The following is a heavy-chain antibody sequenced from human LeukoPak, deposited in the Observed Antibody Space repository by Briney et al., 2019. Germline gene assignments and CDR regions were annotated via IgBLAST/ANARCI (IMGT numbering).Heavy chain of an antibody. CDR1: GFTFSSYS. CDR2: ISSSGSTI. J-gene: IGHJ4*02. V-gene: IGHV3-48*04. D-gene: IGHD6-19*01. Sequence: PGESLRLSCTASGFTFSSYSMNWVRQAPGKGLEWVSYISSSGSTIYYADSVKGRFTVSRDNAKNSLYLQMNSLRAEDTAVYHCARDLGNGWYSGFGYWGQGTLVTVSS. CDR3: ARDLGNGWYSGFGY.